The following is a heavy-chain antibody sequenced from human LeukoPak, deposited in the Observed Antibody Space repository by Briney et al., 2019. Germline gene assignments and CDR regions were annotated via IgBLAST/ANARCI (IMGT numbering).Heavy chain of an antibody. CDR3: ARERITTMDFQH. CDR2: ISYDGSNK. Sequence: PGRSLRLSCAASGFTFSSYGMHWVRQAPGKGLEWVAVISYDGSNKYYADSVKGRFTISRDNSKNTLYLQMNSLRAEDTAVYYCARERITTMDFQHWGQGTLVTVSS. V-gene: IGHV3-30*03. J-gene: IGHJ1*01. CDR1: GFTFSSYG. D-gene: IGHD1-20*01.